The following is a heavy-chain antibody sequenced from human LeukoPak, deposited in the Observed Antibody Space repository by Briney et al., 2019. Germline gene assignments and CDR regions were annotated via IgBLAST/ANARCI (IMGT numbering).Heavy chain of an antibody. D-gene: IGHD1-1*01. J-gene: IGHJ5*02. CDR3: ARDFRTATTLWFDP. Sequence: GGSLRLSCAASGFTFSSYEMNWVRQAPGKGLEWVSYISSSGSTIYYADSVKGRFTISRDNSKNTLYLQMNSLRAEDTAVYYCARDFRTATTLWFDPWGPGTLVTVSS. CDR1: GFTFSSYE. V-gene: IGHV3-48*03. CDR2: ISSSGSTI.